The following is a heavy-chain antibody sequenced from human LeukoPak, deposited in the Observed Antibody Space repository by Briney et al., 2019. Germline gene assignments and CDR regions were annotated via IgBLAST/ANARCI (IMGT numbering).Heavy chain of an antibody. CDR3: ARSAAARRGLYFDY. CDR2: IYPGDSDT. J-gene: IGHJ4*02. Sequence: GESLKISCKGSGFTFGSYWIGWVRQMPGKGLEWMGIIYPGDSDTRYSPSFQGQVTISADNSITTAYLQWSSLTASDTAMYYCARSAAARRGLYFDYWGQGTLVTISS. V-gene: IGHV5-51*01. CDR1: GFTFGSYW. D-gene: IGHD6-6*01.